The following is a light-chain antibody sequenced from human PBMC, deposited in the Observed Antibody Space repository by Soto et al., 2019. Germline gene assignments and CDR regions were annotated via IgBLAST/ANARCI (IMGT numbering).Light chain of an antibody. Sequence: DIQMTQSPSTLSASVGDRVTITCRASQSISSWLAWYQQKPGKAPKLLIYKASSLESGVPSRFSGSESGTEYTLTISSLQPDDFATYCCQQYNSYPWTFGQGTKVEIK. CDR2: KAS. CDR3: QQYNSYPWT. V-gene: IGKV1-5*03. CDR1: QSISSW. J-gene: IGKJ1*01.